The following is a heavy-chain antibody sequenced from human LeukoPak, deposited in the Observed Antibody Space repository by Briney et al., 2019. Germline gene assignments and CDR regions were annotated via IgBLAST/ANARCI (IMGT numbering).Heavy chain of an antibody. CDR2: IYYSGST. Sequence: SETLSLTCTVSGGSISSYYWSWIRQPPGKGLEWIGYIYYSGSTNYNPSLKSRVTISVDTSKNQFSLKLSSVTAADTAVYYCARTRNSYGFNMYYFDYWGQGTLVTVSS. J-gene: IGHJ4*02. CDR3: ARTRNSYGFNMYYFDY. D-gene: IGHD5-18*01. CDR1: GGSISSYY. V-gene: IGHV4-59*01.